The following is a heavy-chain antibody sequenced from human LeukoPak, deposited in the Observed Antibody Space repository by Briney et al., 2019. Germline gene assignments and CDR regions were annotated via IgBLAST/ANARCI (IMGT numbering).Heavy chain of an antibody. V-gene: IGHV4-39*01. Sequence: SETLSLTCTVSVGSTSDSNSYWTWIRQPPGKGLEWIGSVYHNGNTYYIPSLKSRLTISVDTSKNQFSLRLSSVTAAGAAVYFCARRGFGYSLDVWGQGTTVTVSS. J-gene: IGHJ6*02. CDR3: ARRGFGYSLDV. CDR1: VGSTSDSNSY. CDR2: VYHNGNT. D-gene: IGHD3-16*01.